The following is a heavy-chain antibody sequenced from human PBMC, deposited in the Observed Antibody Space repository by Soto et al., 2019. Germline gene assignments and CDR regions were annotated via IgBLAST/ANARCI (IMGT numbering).Heavy chain of an antibody. CDR1: GGSISSYY. V-gene: IGHV4-4*07. J-gene: IGHJ6*02. D-gene: IGHD6-19*01. CDR3: ARDLYSSGWYEGHYYGMDV. CDR2: IYTSGST. Sequence: QVQLQESGPGLVKPSETLSLTCTVSGGSISSYYWSWIRQPAGKGLEWIGRIYTSGSTNYNPSLKSRVTMSVDTSKNQFSLKLSSVTAADTAVYYCARDLYSSGWYEGHYYGMDVRGQGTTVTVSS.